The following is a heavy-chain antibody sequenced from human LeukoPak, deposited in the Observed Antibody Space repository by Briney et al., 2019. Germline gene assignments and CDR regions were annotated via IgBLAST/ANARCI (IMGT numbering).Heavy chain of an antibody. CDR3: ARTPIYYYDNSGYYN. CDR2: IYHSGST. CDR1: GGSISNKY. D-gene: IGHD3-22*01. V-gene: IGHV4-38-2*02. J-gene: IGHJ4*02. Sequence: PSETLSLTCTVSGGSISNKYWGWIRQPPGKGLEWIGSIYHSGSTYYNPSLKSRVTISVDTSKNQFSLKLSSVTAADTAVYYCARTPIYYYDNSGYYNWGQGTLVTVSS.